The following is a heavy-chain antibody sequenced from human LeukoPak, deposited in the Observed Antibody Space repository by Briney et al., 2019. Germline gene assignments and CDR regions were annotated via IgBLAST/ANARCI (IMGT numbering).Heavy chain of an antibody. CDR1: GFTFSNYG. D-gene: IGHD5-18*01. CDR2: ISGSAHKI. CDR3: AGRRTGYSSGYGH. Sequence: GRSLRLSCAASGFTFSNYGMHWVRQAPEKGLDWVSVISGSAHKIRYADSVKGRFTISRDNSENIVYLQMNNLRVEDTAVYYCAGRRTGYSSGYGHWGQGTLVTVSS. J-gene: IGHJ4*02. V-gene: IGHV3-23*01.